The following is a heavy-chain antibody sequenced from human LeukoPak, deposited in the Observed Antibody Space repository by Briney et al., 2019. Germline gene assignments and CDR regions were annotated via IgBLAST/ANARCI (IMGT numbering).Heavy chain of an antibody. CDR2: ISSNGGST. D-gene: IGHD3-10*01. J-gene: IGHJ5*02. V-gene: IGHV3-64*01. CDR1: GFTFSSYA. Sequence: PGGSLRLSCAASGFTFSSYAMHWVRQAPGKGLEYVSAISSNGGSTYYANSVKGRFTISRDNSKNTLYLQMGSLRAEDMAVYYCARDRGGSGSYHSTWFDPWGQGTLVTVSS. CDR3: ARDRGGSGSYHSTWFDP.